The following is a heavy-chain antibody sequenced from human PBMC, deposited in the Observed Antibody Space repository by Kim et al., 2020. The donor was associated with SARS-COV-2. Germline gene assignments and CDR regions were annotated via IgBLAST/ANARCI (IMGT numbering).Heavy chain of an antibody. D-gene: IGHD2-2*03. Sequence: GGSLRLSCTTSGFTFTGYAMSWVRQAPGKGLEWVSSIDGSDGTTYYVDSVKGRFTISRDHSKSTLYLWMTSLRADDTAVYYCLKGGWGWIWDHWGQGAHVTVAS. CDR3: LKGGWGWIWDH. J-gene: IGHJ4*02. V-gene: IGHV3-23*01. CDR2: IDGSDGTT. CDR1: GFTFTGYA.